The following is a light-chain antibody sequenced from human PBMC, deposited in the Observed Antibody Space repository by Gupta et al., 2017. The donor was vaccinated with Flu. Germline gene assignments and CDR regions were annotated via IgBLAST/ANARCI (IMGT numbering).Light chain of an antibody. CDR2: KAY. V-gene: IGKV1-5*03. CDR1: QSISSW. CDR3: QQYNSYSRT. J-gene: IGKJ1*01. Sequence: DIQMTQSPSTLAASVGDRVTITFRASQSISSWLAWYQQKPGKAPKLLIYKAYSLESGVTSRFSGSGSGTEFTLTISSLQPDDFATYYCQQYNSYSRTFGQGTKVEIK.